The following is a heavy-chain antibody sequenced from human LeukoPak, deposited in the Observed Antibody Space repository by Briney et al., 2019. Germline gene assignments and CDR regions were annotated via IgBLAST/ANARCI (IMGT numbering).Heavy chain of an antibody. CDR2: IWYDGSEK. Sequence: GSLRLSCAAAGFSFSSFGMHWVRPAPGKGLEWVAVIWYDGSEKYYADTAKGRFTISRDNTKNTLHLQMNSLRPEDTAVYYCAREFPPVVKYKFDYWGQGTLVTVSS. V-gene: IGHV3-33*01. CDR1: GFSFSSFG. D-gene: IGHD1-1*01. J-gene: IGHJ4*02. CDR3: AREFPPVVKYKFDY.